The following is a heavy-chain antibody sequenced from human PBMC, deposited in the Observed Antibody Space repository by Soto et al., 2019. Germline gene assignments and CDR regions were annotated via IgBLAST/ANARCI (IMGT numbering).Heavy chain of an antibody. V-gene: IGHV3-9*01. J-gene: IGHJ4*02. Sequence: GGSLRLSCAASGFTFDDYAMHWVRQAPGKGLEWVSGISWNSGSIGYADSVKGRFTISRDNAKNSLKLNSVTAADTAVYYCVSPEGYYDSSGYTLDYWGQGTLVTVSS. D-gene: IGHD3-22*01. CDR2: ISWNSGSI. CDR1: GFTFDDYA. CDR3: VSPEGYYDSSGYTLDY.